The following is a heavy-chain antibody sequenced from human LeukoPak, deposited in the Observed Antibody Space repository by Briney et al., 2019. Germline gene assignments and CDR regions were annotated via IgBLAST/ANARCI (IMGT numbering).Heavy chain of an antibody. CDR2: ISYDGSNK. Sequence: PGGSLRLSCAASGFTFSSYAMHWVRQAPGKGLEWVAVISYDGSNKYYADSVKGRFTISRDNSKNTLYLQMNSLRAEDTAVYYCAKTDDPGRSIAVAGVGFDPWGQGTLVTVSS. V-gene: IGHV3-30-3*02. D-gene: IGHD6-19*01. CDR3: AKTDDPGRSIAVAGVGFDP. J-gene: IGHJ5*02. CDR1: GFTFSSYA.